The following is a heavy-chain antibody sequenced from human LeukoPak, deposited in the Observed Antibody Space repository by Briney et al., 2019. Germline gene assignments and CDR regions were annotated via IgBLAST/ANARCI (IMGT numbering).Heavy chain of an antibody. Sequence: PSETLSLTCAVYGGSFSGYYWSWIRQPPGKGLEWIGEINHSGSTNYNPSLKSRVTISVDTSKNQFSLKLSSVTAADTAAYYCARQSRKQWLVRGNWFDPWGQGTLVTVSS. CDR3: ARQSRKQWLVRGNWFDP. D-gene: IGHD6-19*01. V-gene: IGHV4-34*01. J-gene: IGHJ5*02. CDR2: INHSGST. CDR1: GGSFSGYY.